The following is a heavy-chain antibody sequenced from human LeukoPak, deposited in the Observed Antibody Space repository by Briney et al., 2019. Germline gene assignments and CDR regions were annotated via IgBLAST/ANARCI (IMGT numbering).Heavy chain of an antibody. CDR1: GYSISSGYY. D-gene: IGHD3-22*01. Sequence: SETLSLTCAVSGYSISSGYYWGWIRQPPGKGLEWIGSIYHSGSTYYNPSLKSRVTISVDTSKNQFSLKLSSVTAADTAVYYCAREEFLHEIDSSGYFVYWGQGTLVTVSS. CDR3: AREEFLHEIDSSGYFVY. J-gene: IGHJ4*02. CDR2: IYHSGST. V-gene: IGHV4-38-2*02.